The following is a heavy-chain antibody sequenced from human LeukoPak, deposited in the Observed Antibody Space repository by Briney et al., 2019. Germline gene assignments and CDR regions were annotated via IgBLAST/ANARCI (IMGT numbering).Heavy chain of an antibody. J-gene: IGHJ6*02. CDR1: GFTFSSYG. V-gene: IGHV3-33*03. Sequence: PGRSLRLSCAASGFTFSSYGMHWVRQAPGKGLEWVAVIWYDGSNKYYADSVKGRFTISRDNAKNSVYLQLNSLRPEDTAVYYCAKGGGYVYYYAMDAWGQGTTVTVSS. CDR2: IWYDGSNK. D-gene: IGHD5-18*01. CDR3: AKGGGYVYYYAMDA.